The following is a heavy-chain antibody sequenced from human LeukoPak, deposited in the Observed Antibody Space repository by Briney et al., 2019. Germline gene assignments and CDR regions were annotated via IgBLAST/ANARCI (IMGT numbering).Heavy chain of an antibody. CDR3: ARAVISFGGVIAKGFDC. J-gene: IGHJ4*02. Sequence: SETLSLTCTVSGDSISSYYWSWIRQPPGKGPEWIGYIYFSGNTDYSPSLKSRVTMSVDTSMNQFSLNLSSVTAADTAIYYCARAVISFGGVIAKGFDCWGQGTLVTVTS. CDR2: IYFSGNT. V-gene: IGHV4-59*01. CDR1: GDSISSYY. D-gene: IGHD3-16*02.